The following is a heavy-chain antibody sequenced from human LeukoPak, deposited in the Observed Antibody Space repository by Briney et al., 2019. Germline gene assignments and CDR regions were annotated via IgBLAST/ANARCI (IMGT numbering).Heavy chain of an antibody. CDR1: GFTFSSYA. J-gene: IGHJ4*02. D-gene: IGHD6-13*01. CDR2: ISYDGSNK. CDR3: ARDQQLAIDY. V-gene: IGHV3-30*04. Sequence: GGSLRLSCAAYGFTFSSYAMHWVRQAPAKGLEWEAVISYDGSNKYYADSVKGRFTISRDNSKNTLYLQINSLRAEDTAVYYCARDQQLAIDYWGQGTLVTVSS.